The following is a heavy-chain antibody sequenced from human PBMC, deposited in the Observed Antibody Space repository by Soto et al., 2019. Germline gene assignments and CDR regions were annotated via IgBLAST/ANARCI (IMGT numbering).Heavy chain of an antibody. CDR3: ARGLGSEVGATPVYYYYCGMDV. CDR1: GFTFSSYD. J-gene: IGHJ6*02. V-gene: IGHV3-13*01. CDR2: IGTAGDT. Sequence: PGGSLRLSCAASGFTFSSYDMHWVRQATGKGLEWVSAIGTAGDTYYPGSVKGRFTISRENAKNSLYLQMNSLRAGDTAVYYCARGLGSEVGATPVYYYYCGMDVWGQGTTVTVSS. D-gene: IGHD1-26*01.